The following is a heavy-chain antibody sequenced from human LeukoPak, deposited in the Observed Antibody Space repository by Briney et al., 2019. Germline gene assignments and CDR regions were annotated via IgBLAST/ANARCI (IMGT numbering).Heavy chain of an antibody. CDR1: GGSFSDYY. J-gene: IGHJ4*02. V-gene: IGHV4-30-4*01. D-gene: IGHD1-26*01. CDR2: IYYSGST. Sequence: SETLSLTCAVYGGSFSDYYWSWIRQPPGKGLEWIGYIYYSGSTYYNPSLKSRVTISVDTSKNQFSLKLSSVTAADTAVYYCARAAVGLDYWGQGTLVTVSS. CDR3: ARAAVGLDY.